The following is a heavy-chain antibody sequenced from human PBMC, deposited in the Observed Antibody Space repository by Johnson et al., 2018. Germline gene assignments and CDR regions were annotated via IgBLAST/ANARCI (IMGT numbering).Heavy chain of an antibody. CDR2: ISRNGDST. J-gene: IGHJ1*01. Sequence: VQLVQSGGGLVQPGGSLRLSCAASGFTFSTYAMHWVRQAPGKGLEYVSTISRNGDSTYYANAVKGRFTISRDNSKNTLYLQMASLRAEDMAVYYCARDTSGYSYEYIQYWGTGTLVTVSS. CDR1: GFTFSTYA. D-gene: IGHD3-22*01. V-gene: IGHV3-64*01. CDR3: ARDTSGYSYEYIQY.